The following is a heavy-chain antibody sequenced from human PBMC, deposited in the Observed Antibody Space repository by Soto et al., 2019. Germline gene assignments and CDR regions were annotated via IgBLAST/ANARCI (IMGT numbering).Heavy chain of an antibody. CDR3: ARKSKDDSSGYYWEPYYFDY. J-gene: IGHJ4*02. V-gene: IGHV4-34*01. CDR2: INHSGST. D-gene: IGHD3-22*01. Sequence: PSETLSLTCAFYGLSFSGYYWRWIRQPPGKGLEWIGEINHSGSTNYNPSLKSRVTISVDTSKNQFSLKLSSVTAADTAVYYCARKSKDDSSGYYWEPYYFDYWGQGTLVTVSS. CDR1: GLSFSGYY.